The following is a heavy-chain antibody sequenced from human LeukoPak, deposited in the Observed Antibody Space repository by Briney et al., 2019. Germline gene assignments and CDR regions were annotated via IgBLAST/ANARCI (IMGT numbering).Heavy chain of an antibody. Sequence: GGSLRLSCAASGFTFSSYAMSWVRQAPGKGLEWVSAISGSGGSTYYADSVKGRFTISGDNSKNTLYLQMNSLRAEDTAVYYCATIPMVIVQGTPFDYWGQGTLVTVSS. CDR3: ATIPMVIVQGTPFDY. J-gene: IGHJ4*02. D-gene: IGHD3-16*02. CDR1: GFTFSSYA. CDR2: ISGSGGST. V-gene: IGHV3-23*01.